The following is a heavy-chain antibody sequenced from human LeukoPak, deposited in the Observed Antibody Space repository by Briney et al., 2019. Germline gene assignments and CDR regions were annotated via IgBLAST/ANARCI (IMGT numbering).Heavy chain of an antibody. CDR3: VRYSGYDYRNYFDY. CDR2: ISYDGSNK. V-gene: IGHV3-30*04. J-gene: IGHJ4*02. D-gene: IGHD5-12*01. CDR1: GFTFSSYA. Sequence: PGGSLRLSCAASGFTFSSYAMHWVRQAPAKGLEGVAVISYDGSNKYYADSVKGRFTISRDNSKNTLYLQMNSLRAEDTAVYYCVRYSGYDYRNYFDYWGQGTLVTVSS.